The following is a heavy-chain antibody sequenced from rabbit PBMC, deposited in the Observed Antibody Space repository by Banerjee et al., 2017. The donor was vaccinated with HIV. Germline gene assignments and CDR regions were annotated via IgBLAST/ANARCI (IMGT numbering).Heavy chain of an antibody. V-gene: IGHV1S45*01. Sequence: EQLVESGGGLVQPEGSLTLTCTASGFSFSGSYWICWVRQAPVTGLEWIACINAGNDGSTCYASWAKGRFTISKTSSTTVTLQMTSLTAADTATYFCASRTYGRAGTGFKLWGQGTLVTVS. CDR2: INAGNDGST. J-gene: IGHJ4*01. D-gene: IGHD5-1*01. CDR1: GFSFSGSYW. CDR3: ASRTYGRAGTGFKL.